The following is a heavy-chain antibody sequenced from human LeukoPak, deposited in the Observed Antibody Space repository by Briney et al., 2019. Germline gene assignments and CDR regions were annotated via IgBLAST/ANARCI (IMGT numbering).Heavy chain of an antibody. D-gene: IGHD2-8*01. Sequence: KTWGSLRLSCVVSGFSFSDSYMTWIRQNPGKGLEWLAYISGSGSDIYYADSVKGRFTISRDNAKNSLYLQMNSLRLEDTALYYCSTDPRLLMYWGHGTLVTVSS. V-gene: IGHV3-11*01. CDR2: ISGSGSDI. J-gene: IGHJ4*01. CDR3: STDPRLLMY. CDR1: GFSFSDSY.